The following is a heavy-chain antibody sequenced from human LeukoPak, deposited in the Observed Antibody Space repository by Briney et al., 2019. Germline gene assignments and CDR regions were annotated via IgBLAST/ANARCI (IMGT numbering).Heavy chain of an antibody. CDR3: ARGTKYCSGDSCQNWFDP. J-gene: IGHJ5*02. Sequence: SETLSLTCTVSGGSISNYYWTWIRQPAGKGLEWIGRISTSGNTYYNPSLKSRLTTSVDTSKNQFSLKLSSVTAADTAVYYCARGTKYCSGDSCQNWFDPWGQGTLVTVSS. D-gene: IGHD2-15*01. CDR1: GGSISNYY. V-gene: IGHV4-4*07. CDR2: ISTSGNT.